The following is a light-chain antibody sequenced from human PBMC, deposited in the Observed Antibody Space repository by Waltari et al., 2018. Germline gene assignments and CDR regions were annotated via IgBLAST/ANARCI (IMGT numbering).Light chain of an antibody. Sequence: EIHMTHSPSTVSADVGDRVSISCRASQDISTSLAWYQQKSGKAPSLLIYHSSTLQSGVPSRFSGAGTGTDFTLTINNLHPEDFATYFCQQGDTSPPTFGPGTKVELK. CDR3: QQGDTSPPT. J-gene: IGKJ1*01. CDR1: QDISTS. CDR2: HSS. V-gene: IGKV1-12*01.